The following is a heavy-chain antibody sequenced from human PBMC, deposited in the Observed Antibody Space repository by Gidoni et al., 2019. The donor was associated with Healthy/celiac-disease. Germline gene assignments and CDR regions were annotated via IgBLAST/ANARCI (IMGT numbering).Heavy chain of an antibody. Sequence: QVQLQESCPGLVKPSQTLSLNCTVSGGSTSRGVYSWSWIRQPPSKGLAWIGYTYYSGSTYYNPSLKSRVTISVDTSKNQFSLKLSSVTAADTAVYYCARDAYYYDSSGYRYYYYGMDVWGQGTTVTVSS. D-gene: IGHD3-22*01. CDR3: ARDAYYYDSSGYRYYYYGMDV. J-gene: IGHJ6*02. CDR2: TYYSGST. V-gene: IGHV4-30-4*01. CDR1: GGSTSRGVYS.